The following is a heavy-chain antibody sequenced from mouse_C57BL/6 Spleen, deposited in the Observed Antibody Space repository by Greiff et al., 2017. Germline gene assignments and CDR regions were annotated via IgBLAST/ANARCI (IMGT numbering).Heavy chain of an antibody. CDR3: AGRVIDSSGPAWFAY. Sequence: QVQLQQPGAELVKPGASVKMSCKASGYTFTSYWITWVKQRPGQGLEWIGDIYPGSGSTNYNEKFKSKATLTVDTSSSTAYMQLSSLTSEDSAVYYCAGRVIDSSGPAWFAYWGQGTLVTVSA. V-gene: IGHV1-55*01. CDR1: GYTFTSYW. CDR2: IYPGSGST. J-gene: IGHJ3*01. D-gene: IGHD3-2*02.